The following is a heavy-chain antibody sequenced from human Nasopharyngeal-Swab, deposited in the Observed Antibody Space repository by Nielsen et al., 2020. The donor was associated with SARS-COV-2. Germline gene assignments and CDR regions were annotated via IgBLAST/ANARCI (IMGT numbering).Heavy chain of an antibody. CDR1: GGSISSSSYY. J-gene: IGHJ5*02. CDR2: IYYSGST. Sequence: SETLSLTCTVSGGSISSSSYYWGWIRQPPGKGLEWIGYIYYSGSTYYNPSLKSRVTISVDTSKNQFSLKLSSVTAADTAVYYCARGPPVTMIVVVTTIGWFDPWGQGTLVTVSS. V-gene: IGHV4-39*07. D-gene: IGHD3-22*01. CDR3: ARGPPVTMIVVVTTIGWFDP.